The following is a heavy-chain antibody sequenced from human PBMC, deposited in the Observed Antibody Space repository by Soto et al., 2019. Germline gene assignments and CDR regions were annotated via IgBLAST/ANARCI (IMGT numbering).Heavy chain of an antibody. V-gene: IGHV3-48*01. CDR3: ARGPSYSDSYFDH. J-gene: IGHJ4*02. CDR2: ISSSSRTK. Sequence: GGSLRLSCAASGFTFSNYSMNWVRRAPGKGLEWVSYISSSSRTKYYADSVKGRFTISRDNAKNTLYLQMNSLRLEDTAVYYCARGPSYSDSYFDHWGQGTLVTVSS. CDR1: GFTFSNYS. D-gene: IGHD4-17*01.